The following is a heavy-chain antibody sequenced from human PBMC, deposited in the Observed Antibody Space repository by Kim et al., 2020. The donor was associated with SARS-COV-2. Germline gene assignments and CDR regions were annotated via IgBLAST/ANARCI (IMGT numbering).Heavy chain of an antibody. V-gene: IGHV1-8*01. J-gene: IGHJ4*02. CDR3: ARGSYDFWSGYENY. Sequence: AQKFQGRVTMTRNTSISTAYMELSSLRSEDTAVYYCARGSYDFWSGYENYWGQGTLVTVSS. D-gene: IGHD3-3*01.